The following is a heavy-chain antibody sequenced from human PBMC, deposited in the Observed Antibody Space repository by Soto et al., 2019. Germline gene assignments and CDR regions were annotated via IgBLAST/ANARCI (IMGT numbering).Heavy chain of an antibody. CDR3: ARERTRLRKGGGGGRYYYYGMDV. CDR2: IIPIFGTA. J-gene: IGHJ6*02. D-gene: IGHD4-17*01. V-gene: IGHV1-69*01. CDR1: GCTFSSYA. Sequence: QVQLVQSGAEVKKPGSSVKVSCKASGCTFSSYAISWVRQAPGQGLECMGGIIPIFGTANYAQKLQGRVTINADESTSTASMELSRLRSEDTAVYYCARERTRLRKGGGGGRYYYYGMDVWGQGTTVTVSS.